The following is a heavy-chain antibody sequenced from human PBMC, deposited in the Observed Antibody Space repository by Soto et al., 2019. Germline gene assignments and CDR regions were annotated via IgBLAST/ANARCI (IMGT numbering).Heavy chain of an antibody. D-gene: IGHD2-15*01. V-gene: IGHV4-30-2*01. CDR1: GGSITNIATS. CDR3: ARDVGASCSDFVCSDSGGLDI. Sequence: QLQMQESGSRLLRPSQTLSLTCAVSGGSITNIATSWTWLRQPPGKSLEWIGYIYHSGSTYYNPSLTERVDISVDKSKNQSSLNLSSVTAADTAVYYCARDVGASCSDFVCSDSGGLDIWGHGPKVTVSS. CDR2: IYHSGST. J-gene: IGHJ6*02.